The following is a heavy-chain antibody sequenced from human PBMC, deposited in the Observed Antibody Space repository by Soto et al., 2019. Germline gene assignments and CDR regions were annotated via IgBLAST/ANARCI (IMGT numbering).Heavy chain of an antibody. CDR2: ISAYNGNK. CDR3: AGGVGTGSYYNHYSCFDS. D-gene: IGHD3-10*01. Sequence: QVQLVQSGAEVKKPGASVKVSCKASGYTFTNYGISWVRQAPGQGLEWMGWISAYNGNKKYAQKLQGRVTMTTDTRTSTAYRELRSLRFDDTSVYYCAGGVGTGSYYNHYSCFDSWGQGTLVTVFS. V-gene: IGHV1-18*01. J-gene: IGHJ5*01. CDR1: GYTFTNYG.